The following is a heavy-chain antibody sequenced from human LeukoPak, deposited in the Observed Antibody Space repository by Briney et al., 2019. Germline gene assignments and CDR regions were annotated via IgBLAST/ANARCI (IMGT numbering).Heavy chain of an antibody. D-gene: IGHD2-15*01. J-gene: IGHJ5*02. CDR3: VSSGYCSGGSCYEVQWFDP. V-gene: IGHV1-24*01. Sequence: ASVKVSCKVSGYTLTELSMHWVRQAPGKGLEWMGGFDPEDGETIYAQKFQGRVTMTRDTSISTAYMELSGLGSDDTAVYYCVSSGYCSGGSCYEVQWFDPWGQGTLVTVSS. CDR1: GYTLTELS. CDR2: FDPEDGET.